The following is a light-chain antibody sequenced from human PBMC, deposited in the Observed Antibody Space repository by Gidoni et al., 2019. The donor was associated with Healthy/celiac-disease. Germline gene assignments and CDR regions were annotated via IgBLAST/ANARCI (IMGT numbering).Light chain of an antibody. J-gene: IGKJ4*01. V-gene: IGKV4-1*01. Sequence: DIVMTQSPDSLAVSLGERATFNCKSSQSVLYSSNNKNYLAWYQQKPGQPHKLLIYWASSRESGVPDRFSGSGSGTDFSLTISSLQAEDVAVYYCQQYYSIPLTFGGGTKVEIK. CDR2: WAS. CDR1: QSVLYSSNNKNY. CDR3: QQYYSIPLT.